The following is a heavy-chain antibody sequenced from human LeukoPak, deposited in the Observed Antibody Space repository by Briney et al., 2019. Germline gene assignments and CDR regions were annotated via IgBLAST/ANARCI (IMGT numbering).Heavy chain of an antibody. J-gene: IGHJ4*02. CDR1: GFTFSSYA. Sequence: PGGSLKLSCAASGFTFSSYAMSWVRPAPGKGLEWVSAISGSGGSTYYADSVKGRFTISRDNSKNTLYLQMNSLRAEDTAVYYCAKDARYCSGGSCYSSHYFDYWGQGTLGTVSA. V-gene: IGHV3-23*01. D-gene: IGHD2-15*01. CDR2: ISGSGGST. CDR3: AKDARYCSGGSCYSSHYFDY.